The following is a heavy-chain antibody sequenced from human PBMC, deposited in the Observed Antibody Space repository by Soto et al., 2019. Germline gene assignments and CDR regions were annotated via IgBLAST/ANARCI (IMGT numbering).Heavy chain of an antibody. J-gene: IGHJ3*02. V-gene: IGHV4-34*01. CDR2: INHSGST. D-gene: IGHD3-22*01. Sequence: SETLSLTCAVYGGSFSGYYWSWIRQPPGKGLEWIGEINHSGSTNYNPSLKSRVTISVDTSKNQFSLKLSSGTAADTAVYYCARSYDSSGYDAFDIWGQGTMVTVSS. CDR3: ARSYDSSGYDAFDI. CDR1: GGSFSGYY.